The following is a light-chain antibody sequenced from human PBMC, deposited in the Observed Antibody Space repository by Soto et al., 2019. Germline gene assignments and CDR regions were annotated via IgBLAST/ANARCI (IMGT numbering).Light chain of an antibody. V-gene: IGLV2-8*01. CDR3: QSYDSGVTGSV. Sequence: QSALTQPPSASGSPGQSVTISCTGTGSDVGDYNYVSWYQQHPGKAPKLMIYEVSKRPSGVPDRFSGSKSGNTASLTVSGLQAEDEADYYCQSYDSGVTGSVFGTGTKVTVL. CDR1: GSDVGDYNY. CDR2: EVS. J-gene: IGLJ1*01.